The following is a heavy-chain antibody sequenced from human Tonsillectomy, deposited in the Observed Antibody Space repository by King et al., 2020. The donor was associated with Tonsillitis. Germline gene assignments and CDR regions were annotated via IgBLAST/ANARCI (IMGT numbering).Heavy chain of an antibody. Sequence: VQLVESGGGLVQPGGSLRLSCVASGFTFSSYWMHWVRHAPGKGLVWVSRIKSDGGSTTSYDSVKGRFTISRENAKNTVYLQMNSLRADDTAVYYCGRGNHYASDYWGQGTLVTVSS. J-gene: IGHJ4*02. D-gene: IGHD3-10*01. CDR3: GRGNHYASDY. V-gene: IGHV3-74*01. CDR2: IKSDGGST. CDR1: GFTFSSYW.